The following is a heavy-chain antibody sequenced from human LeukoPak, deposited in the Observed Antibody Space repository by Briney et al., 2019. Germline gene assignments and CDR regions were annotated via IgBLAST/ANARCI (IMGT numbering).Heavy chain of an antibody. CDR3: ARVTYYDSSGAIDY. D-gene: IGHD3-22*01. V-gene: IGHV1-2*02. J-gene: IGHJ4*02. CDR2: TNPNSGGT. CDR1: GYTFTGYY. Sequence: ASVKVSCKASGYTFTGYYMHWVRQAPGQGLEWMGWTNPNSGGTNYAQKFQGRVTMTRDTSISTAYMELSRLRSDDTAVYYCARVTYYDSSGAIDYWGQGTLVTVSS.